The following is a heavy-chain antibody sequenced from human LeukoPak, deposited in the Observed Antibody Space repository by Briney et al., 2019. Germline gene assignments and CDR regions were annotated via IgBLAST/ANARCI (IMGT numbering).Heavy chain of an antibody. Sequence: ASVKVSCKASGYTFTRYYIHWVRQAPGQGLEWMGMIDPDGGSTNYAQKFQGRVTMTRDTSTSTVYMELRSLRSEDTAVYYCAMYGSEPFDCWGQGTLVTVSS. V-gene: IGHV1-46*01. J-gene: IGHJ4*02. CDR3: AMYGSEPFDC. CDR1: GYTFTRYY. CDR2: IDPDGGST. D-gene: IGHD3-10*01.